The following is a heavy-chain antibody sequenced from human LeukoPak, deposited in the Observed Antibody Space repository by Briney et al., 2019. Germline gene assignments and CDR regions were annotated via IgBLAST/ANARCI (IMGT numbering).Heavy chain of an antibody. V-gene: IGHV4-34*01. D-gene: IGHD6-19*01. Sequence: SETLSLTCAVYGGSFSGYYWSLIRQPPGKGLEWIGEINHSGSTNYNPSLKSRVTISVDTSKNQFSLKLSSVTAADTAMYYCARGFDSISDWYPAFDIWGHGTMGTVSS. CDR1: GGSFSGYY. CDR2: INHSGST. CDR3: ARGFDSISDWYPAFDI. J-gene: IGHJ3*02.